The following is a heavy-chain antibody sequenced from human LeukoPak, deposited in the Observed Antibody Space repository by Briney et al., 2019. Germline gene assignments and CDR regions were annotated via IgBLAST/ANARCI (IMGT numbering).Heavy chain of an antibody. CDR3: AKWGDYDVLTGYYVPDY. J-gene: IGHJ4*02. Sequence: GGSLRLSCAASGFTFSNHAMSWVRQAPGKGLEWVSAILGSGGSTYYADSVEGRFTVSRDNSKSTLYLQTNSLRAEDTALYYCAKWGDYDVLTGYYVPDYWGQGTLVTVSS. V-gene: IGHV3-23*01. CDR1: GFTFSNHA. CDR2: ILGSGGST. D-gene: IGHD3-9*01.